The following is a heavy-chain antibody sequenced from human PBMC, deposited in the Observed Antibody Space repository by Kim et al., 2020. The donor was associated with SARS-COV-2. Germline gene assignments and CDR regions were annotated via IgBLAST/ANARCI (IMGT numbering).Heavy chain of an antibody. CDR1: GFTFDDHA. D-gene: IGHD2-2*01. CDR3: ARGYCASTSCHGDY. V-gene: IGHV3-9*01. Sequence: GGSLRLSCAASGFTFDDHAMHWVRQAPGKGLEWVSGISWNRGNIGYAESVKGRFTISRDNAKNSLYLQMNSLRADDTALYYCARGYCASTSCHGDYWGQG. J-gene: IGHJ4*02. CDR2: ISWNRGNI.